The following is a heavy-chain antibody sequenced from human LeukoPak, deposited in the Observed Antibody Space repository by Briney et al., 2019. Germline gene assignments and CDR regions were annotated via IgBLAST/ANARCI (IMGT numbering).Heavy chain of an antibody. Sequence: ASVKVSCKASGYTFTSYDINWVRQATGQGLEWMGWMNPNSGNTGYAQKFQGRVTMTRNTSISTAYMELSSLRSEDTAVYYCARGRGIVLMVYASLDPWGQGTLVTVSS. CDR2: MNPNSGNT. D-gene: IGHD2-8*01. CDR3: ARGRGIVLMVYASLDP. V-gene: IGHV1-8*01. J-gene: IGHJ5*02. CDR1: GYTFTSYD.